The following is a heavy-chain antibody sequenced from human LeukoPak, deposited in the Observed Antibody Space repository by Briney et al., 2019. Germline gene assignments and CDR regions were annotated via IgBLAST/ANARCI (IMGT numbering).Heavy chain of an antibody. Sequence: SETLSLTCAVSGYSISSGYYWGRIRQPPGKGLEWIGSIYHSGSTYYDPSLKSRVTISVDTSKNQFSLKLSSVTAADTAVYYCARHKYSSSWEAGYWGQGTLVTVSS. CDR2: IYHSGST. CDR3: ARHKYSSSWEAGY. CDR1: GYSISSGYY. V-gene: IGHV4-38-2*01. D-gene: IGHD6-6*01. J-gene: IGHJ4*02.